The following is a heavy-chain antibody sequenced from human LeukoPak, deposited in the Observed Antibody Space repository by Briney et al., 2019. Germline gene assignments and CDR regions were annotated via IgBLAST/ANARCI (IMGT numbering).Heavy chain of an antibody. CDR2: IVHSGNT. J-gene: IGHJ5*02. Sequence: SETLSLTCAVYGGSFSGYYWSWIRQPPGKGLGWIGEIVHSGNTKYNPSLKSRVTISVDTSKNQFSLNLTSVTAADTAIYYCAGEGEYGDSYSWGQGALVIVSA. CDR3: AGEGEYGDSYS. D-gene: IGHD2-21*01. V-gene: IGHV4-34*12. CDR1: GGSFSGYY.